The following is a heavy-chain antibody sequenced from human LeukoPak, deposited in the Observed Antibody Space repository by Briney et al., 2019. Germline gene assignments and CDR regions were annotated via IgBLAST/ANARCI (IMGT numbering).Heavy chain of an antibody. V-gene: IGHV3-66*01. Sequence: GGSLRLSCAASGFTFSSYAMSWVRQAPGKGLEWVSVIYSGGSTYYADSVKGRFTISRDNSKNTLYLQMNSLRAEDTAVYYCARGRCSSTSCPDDYYYYMDVWGKGTTVTISS. CDR1: GFTFSSYA. D-gene: IGHD2-2*01. J-gene: IGHJ6*03. CDR3: ARGRCSSTSCPDDYYYYMDV. CDR2: IYSGGST.